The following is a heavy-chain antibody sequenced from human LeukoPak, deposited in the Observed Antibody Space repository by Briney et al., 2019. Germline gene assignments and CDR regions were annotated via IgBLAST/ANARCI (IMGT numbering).Heavy chain of an antibody. D-gene: IGHD4-23*01. V-gene: IGHV1-69*04. CDR2: IIPILGIA. Sequence: ASVKVSCKASGGTFSSYAISWVRQAPGQGLEWMGRIIPILGIANYAQKFQGRVTITADKSTSTAYMELSSLRSEDTAVYYSARDLGTTVVYYYYGMDVWGQGTTVTVSS. CDR1: GGTFSSYA. J-gene: IGHJ6*02. CDR3: ARDLGTTVVYYYYGMDV.